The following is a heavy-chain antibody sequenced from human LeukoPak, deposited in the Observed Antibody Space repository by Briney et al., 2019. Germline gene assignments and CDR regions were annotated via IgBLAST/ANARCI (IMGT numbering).Heavy chain of an antibody. CDR1: GFTFSSYA. Sequence: PGGSLRLSCAASGFTFSSYAMSWVRQAPGKGLEWVSAISGSGGSTYYADSVKGRFTISRDNSKNTLYLQMNSLRAEDTAVYYCSKGYCSSSSCYSRFDLWGRGTLVTGSS. CDR3: SKGYCSSSSCYSRFDL. J-gene: IGHJ2*01. V-gene: IGHV3-23*01. D-gene: IGHD2-2*02. CDR2: ISGSGGST.